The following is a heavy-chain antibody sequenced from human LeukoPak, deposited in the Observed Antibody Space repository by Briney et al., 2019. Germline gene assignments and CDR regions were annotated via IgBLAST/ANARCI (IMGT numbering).Heavy chain of an antibody. D-gene: IGHD1-26*01. Sequence: GRSLRLSCAASGFTFDDYAMHWVRQAPGKGLEWVSGISWNSGSIGYADSVKGRFTISRDNAKNSLYLQMNSLRAEDMASYYCAKSFSGSPSLQYFDYWGQGTLVTVSS. CDR3: AKSFSGSPSLQYFDY. CDR2: ISWNSGSI. V-gene: IGHV3-9*03. CDR1: GFTFDDYA. J-gene: IGHJ4*02.